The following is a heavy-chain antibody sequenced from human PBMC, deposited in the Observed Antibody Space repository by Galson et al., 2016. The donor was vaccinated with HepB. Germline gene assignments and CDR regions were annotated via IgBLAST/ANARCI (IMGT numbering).Heavy chain of an antibody. CDR1: GGTFGRYA. J-gene: IGHJ6*02. Sequence: SVKVSCKASGGTFGRYAISWVRQAPGQGPEWMGGIIPVYGTANYAPSFQDRLTITADELTTTAYMELSTLRSEGTAVYYCARVGSGSYYNPLDFHFYGMDVWGQGTTVTVSS. D-gene: IGHD3-10*01. CDR2: IIPVYGTA. V-gene: IGHV1-69*13. CDR3: ARVGSGSYYNPLDFHFYGMDV.